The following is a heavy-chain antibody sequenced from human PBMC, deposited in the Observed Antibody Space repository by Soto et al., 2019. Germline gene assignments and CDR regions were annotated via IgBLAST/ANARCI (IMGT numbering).Heavy chain of an antibody. D-gene: IGHD7-27*01. Sequence: LRLSCAASGFTFSDAWMTWVRQAPGKGLEWVGLIKVKSNGGTTDYAAPVKGRFTISRDDSKNTLYLQMNSLKTEETAVYYCTSTLGYWGQGTRVTVS. CDR3: TSTLGY. V-gene: IGHV3-15*01. J-gene: IGHJ4*02. CDR1: GFTFSDAW. CDR2: IKVKSNGGTT.